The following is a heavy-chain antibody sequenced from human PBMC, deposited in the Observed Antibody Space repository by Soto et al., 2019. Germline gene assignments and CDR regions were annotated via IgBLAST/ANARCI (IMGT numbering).Heavy chain of an antibody. Sequence: QVQLVQSGAEVKKPGASVKVSCKASGYTFIKYGFTWVRQAPGQGLEWMGWISPYTGNTNYAHKLQGRVTMTTDTSTSTAYMARRSLRSDDTAVYSCARLQLGADIFDYWGQGTLVTVSS. CDR1: GYTFIKYG. D-gene: IGHD5-18*01. V-gene: IGHV1-18*01. J-gene: IGHJ4*02. CDR2: ISPYTGNT. CDR3: ARLQLGADIFDY.